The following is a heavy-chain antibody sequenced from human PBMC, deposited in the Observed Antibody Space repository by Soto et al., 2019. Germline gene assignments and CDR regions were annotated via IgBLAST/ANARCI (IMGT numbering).Heavy chain of an antibody. CDR1: GYTFTSYG. Sequence: ASVKVSCKASGYTFTSYGISWVRQAPGQGLEWMGWISAYNGNTNYAQKLQGRVTMTTDTSTSTAYMELRSLRSEDTAVYYCAISSDYDSSGYGNWFDPWGQGTLVTVSS. CDR3: AISSDYDSSGYGNWFDP. J-gene: IGHJ5*02. CDR2: ISAYNGNT. D-gene: IGHD3-22*01. V-gene: IGHV1-18*01.